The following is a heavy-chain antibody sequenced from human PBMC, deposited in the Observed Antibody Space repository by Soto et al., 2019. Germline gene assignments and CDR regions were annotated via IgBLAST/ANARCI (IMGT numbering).Heavy chain of an antibody. J-gene: IGHJ3*01. Sequence: QGQLQPSGPGLVKPSQTLSLTCATSGDSVSSDITSWNWIRQSPSRGLAWLGRAYYRSKWFHDYAASVKSRITITPDTSKNQFTLELNSMTPEDTAVYYCARGNALDVWGQGTVVTVSS. CDR1: GDSVSSDITS. V-gene: IGHV6-1*01. CDR3: ARGNALDV. CDR2: AYYRSKWFH. D-gene: IGHD3-10*01.